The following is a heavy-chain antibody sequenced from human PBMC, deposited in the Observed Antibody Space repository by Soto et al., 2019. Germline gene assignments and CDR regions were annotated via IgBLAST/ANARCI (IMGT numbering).Heavy chain of an antibody. CDR2: IDTRGGST. V-gene: IGHV1-46*01. J-gene: IGHJ3*02. Sequence: QAQLVQSGAEVKKPGASANISCKASGYTFTRYNIHWVRQAPGQGLEWMGLIDTRGGSTEYTQRFQGRVTMTRDTSTGTVYMELSSLGFEDTAVYYCARYLPRDLLLGSFDIWGQGTMVTVSS. CDR1: GYTFTRYN. D-gene: IGHD1-26*01. CDR3: ARYLPRDLLLGSFDI.